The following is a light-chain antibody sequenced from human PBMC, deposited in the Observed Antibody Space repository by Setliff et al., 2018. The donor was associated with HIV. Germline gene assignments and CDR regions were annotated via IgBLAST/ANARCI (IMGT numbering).Light chain of an antibody. Sequence: QSALTQPASVSGSPGQSITISCTGTSSDVGGYNYVSWYQQHPGKAPKLMIYEVSNRPSGVSDRVSGSKSGNTASLTISGLQTEDEADYFCSSYTSSSPLYVFGTGTKVTVL. CDR3: SSYTSSSPLYV. CDR2: EVS. V-gene: IGLV2-14*01. J-gene: IGLJ1*01. CDR1: SSDVGGYNY.